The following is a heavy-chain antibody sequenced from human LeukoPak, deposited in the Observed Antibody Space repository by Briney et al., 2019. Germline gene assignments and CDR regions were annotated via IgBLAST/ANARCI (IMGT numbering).Heavy chain of an antibody. V-gene: IGHV3-23*01. Sequence: GGSLRLSCAASGFTFSSYWMHWVRQAPGKGLEWVSGISGSGDTTYYADSVKGRFTISRDNSKNTLYLQMNSLRAEDTAVYYCAKFYYDFWSGYPYYFDYWGQGTLVTVSS. CDR3: AKFYYDFWSGYPYYFDY. J-gene: IGHJ4*02. CDR1: GFTFSSYW. CDR2: ISGSGDTT. D-gene: IGHD3-3*01.